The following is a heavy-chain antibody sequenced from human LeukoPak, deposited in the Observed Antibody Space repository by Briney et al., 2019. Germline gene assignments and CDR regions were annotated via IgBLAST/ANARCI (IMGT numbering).Heavy chain of an antibody. J-gene: IGHJ4*02. CDR1: GFTFSDAW. V-gene: IGHV3-53*05. CDR3: AKDSGLTTLDY. Sequence: PGGSLRLSCAASGFTFSDAWMSWVRQAPGKGLEWVTVIYSGGSTYYADSVKGRFTISRDNSKNSLYLQMNSLRAEDTALYYCAKDSGLTTLDYWGRGTLVTVSS. CDR2: IYSGGST. D-gene: IGHD2-15*01.